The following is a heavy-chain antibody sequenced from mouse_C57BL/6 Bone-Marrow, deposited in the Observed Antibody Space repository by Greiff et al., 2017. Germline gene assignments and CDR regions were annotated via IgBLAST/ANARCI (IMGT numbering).Heavy chain of an antibody. J-gene: IGHJ3*01. CDR2: IHPSDSDT. CDR1: GYTFTSYW. CDR3: ARDSSCYAWFAY. D-gene: IGHD3-2*02. Sequence: QVQLQQPGAELVKPGASVKVSCKASGYTFTSYWMHWVKQRPGQGLEWIGRIHPSDSDTNYNQKFKGKATLTVDKSSSTAYMQLSSLTSEDSAVYDCARDSSCYAWFAYWGQGTLVTVSA. V-gene: IGHV1-74*01.